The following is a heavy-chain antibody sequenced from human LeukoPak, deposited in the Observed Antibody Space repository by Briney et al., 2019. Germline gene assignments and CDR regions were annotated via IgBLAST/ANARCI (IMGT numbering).Heavy chain of an antibody. CDR2: ISWNSDST. CDR1: GFTFDDYA. J-gene: IGHJ5*02. Sequence: GRSLRLSCAASGFTFDDYAMHWVRQAPGKGLEWVSGISWNSDSTGYADSVKGRFTISRDNAKNSLYLQMNSLRAEDTALYYCVKGVRYDFWSGPSVYNWFDPWGQGTLVTVSS. V-gene: IGHV3-9*01. D-gene: IGHD3-3*01. CDR3: VKGVRYDFWSGPSVYNWFDP.